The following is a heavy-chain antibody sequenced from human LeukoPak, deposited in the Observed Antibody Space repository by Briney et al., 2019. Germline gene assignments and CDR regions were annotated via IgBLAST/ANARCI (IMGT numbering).Heavy chain of an antibody. CDR3: ARRQYSSSSWGMDV. CDR1: GGSISSYY. Sequence: PSETLSLTCTVSGGSISSYYWSWIRRPPGKGLEWIGYIYYSGSTNYNPSLKSRVTISVDTSKNQFSLKLSSVTAADTAVYYCARRQYSSSSWGMDVWGQGTTVTVFS. J-gene: IGHJ6*02. V-gene: IGHV4-59*01. D-gene: IGHD6-13*01. CDR2: IYYSGST.